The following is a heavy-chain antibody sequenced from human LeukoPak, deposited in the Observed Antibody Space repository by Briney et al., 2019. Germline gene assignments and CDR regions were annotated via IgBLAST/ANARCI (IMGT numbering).Heavy chain of an antibody. D-gene: IGHD3-22*01. J-gene: IGHJ4*02. CDR2: ISAYNHNT. V-gene: IGHV1-18*04. CDR3: ARDYYDSSGRSPFDY. Sequence: GASVKVSCKASGYTFTGYYMHWVRQAPGQGLEWMGWISAYNHNTNYAQKLQGRVTMTTDTSTSTAYMEVTSLRSDDTAVYYCARDYYDSSGRSPFDYWGQGTLVTVSS. CDR1: GYTFTGYY.